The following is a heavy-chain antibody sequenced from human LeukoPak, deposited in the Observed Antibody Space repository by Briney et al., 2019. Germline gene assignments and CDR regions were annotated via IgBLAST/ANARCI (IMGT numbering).Heavy chain of an antibody. CDR3: ARVVFSGMDV. V-gene: IGHV3-23*01. Sequence: GGSLRLSCAASGFTFSTCAMGWVRQAPGKGLGWVSAISGSGGSTFYADSVKGRFTISRDNAKNSLYLQTNSLRADDTAVYYCARVVFSGMDVWGLGTTVTVSS. J-gene: IGHJ6*02. D-gene: IGHD3-16*01. CDR2: ISGSGGST. CDR1: GFTFSTCA.